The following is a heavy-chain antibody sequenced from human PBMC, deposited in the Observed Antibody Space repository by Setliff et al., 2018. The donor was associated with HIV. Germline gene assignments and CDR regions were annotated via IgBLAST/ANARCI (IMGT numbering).Heavy chain of an antibody. D-gene: IGHD3-10*01. CDR3: ARVALPGITPLRHFDY. J-gene: IGHJ4*02. CDR1: GDTFSNSL. CDR2: IIPLFGTA. Sequence: GASVKVSCKASGDTFSNSLVTWVRQAPGQGLEWMGGIIPLFGTANYAQKFQGRVTMTTDELMTTAYLELSSLRSEDTAVYYCARVALPGITPLRHFDYWGQGTLVTVSS. V-gene: IGHV1-69*05.